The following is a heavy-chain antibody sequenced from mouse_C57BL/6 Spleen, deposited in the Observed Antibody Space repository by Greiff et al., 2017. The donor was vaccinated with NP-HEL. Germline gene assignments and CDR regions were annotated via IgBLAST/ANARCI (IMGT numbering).Heavy chain of an antibody. CDR1: GFTFSSYA. Sequence: EVQRVESGGGLVKPGGSLKLSCAASGFTFSSYAMSWVRQTPEKRLEWVATISDGGSYTYYPDNVKGRFTISRDNAKNNLYLQMSHLKSEDTAMYYCARDITTLYAMDYWGQGTSVTVSS. D-gene: IGHD1-1*01. V-gene: IGHV5-4*01. CDR3: ARDITTLYAMDY. J-gene: IGHJ4*01. CDR2: ISDGGSYT.